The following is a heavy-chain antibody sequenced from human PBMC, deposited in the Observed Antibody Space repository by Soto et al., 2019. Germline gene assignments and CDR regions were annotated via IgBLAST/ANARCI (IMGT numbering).Heavy chain of an antibody. CDR1: GFSFSHYY. CDR3: ATGDWNSTNRFDP. J-gene: IGHJ5*02. Sequence: GGSLRLSCEGSGFSFSHYYMSWIRQTPGRGLELVSYISNRGDITYNADPFKGRFTISRDNAKNSVFLQMTSLRVEDTGVYYCATGDWNSTNRFDPWGQGTLVTVSS. CDR2: ISNRGDIT. D-gene: IGHD2-2*01. V-gene: IGHV3-11*01.